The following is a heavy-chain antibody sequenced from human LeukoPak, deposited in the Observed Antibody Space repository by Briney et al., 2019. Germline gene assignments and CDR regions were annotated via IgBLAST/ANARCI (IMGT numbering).Heavy chain of an antibody. D-gene: IGHD3-10*01. J-gene: IGHJ5*02. CDR1: GYTFTGYY. CDR3: ARGDYYGSPKVVAA. CDR2: INPNSGDT. Sequence: ASVKVSCKASGYTFTGYYMHWVRQAPGQGLEWMGWINPNSGDTNYAQKFQDRVTMTRDTSISTAYIELNLLRSDDTAVYYCARGDYYGSPKVVAAWGQGTLVTVSS. V-gene: IGHV1-2*02.